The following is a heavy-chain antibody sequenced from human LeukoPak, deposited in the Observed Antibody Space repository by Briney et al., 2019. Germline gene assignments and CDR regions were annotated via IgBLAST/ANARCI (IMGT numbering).Heavy chain of an antibody. CDR3: AREIAAAGTNWFDL. D-gene: IGHD6-13*01. V-gene: IGHV4-59*01. J-gene: IGHJ5*02. CDR1: GGSISSYY. CDR2: IYYSGST. Sequence: SETLSLTCTDSGGSISSYYWSWIRQPPGKGLEWIGYIYYSGSTNYNPSLKSRVTISVDTSKNQFSLKLSSVTAADTAVYYCAREIAAAGTNWFDLWGQGTLVTVSS.